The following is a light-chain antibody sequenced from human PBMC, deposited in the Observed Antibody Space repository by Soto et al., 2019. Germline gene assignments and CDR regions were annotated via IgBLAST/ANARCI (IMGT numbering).Light chain of an antibody. CDR3: QQYGSSPLT. CDR1: QSVSCSY. V-gene: IGKV3-20*01. J-gene: IGKJ2*01. CDR2: DAS. Sequence: EIVLTQSPGTLSLSPGERATLSCRASQSVSCSYLAWYQHKPGQAPRLLIYDASSRATGIPDRFSGSGSGTDFTLTISRLEPEDFAVYYCQQYGSSPLTFGQGTKLEIK.